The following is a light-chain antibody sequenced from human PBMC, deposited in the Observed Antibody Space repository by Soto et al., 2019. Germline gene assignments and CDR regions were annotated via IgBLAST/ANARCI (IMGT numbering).Light chain of an antibody. Sequence: DIQMTQSPATLSASVGDRVTITCRASQSVRSWLAWYQQKPGTAPKLLIYAASSLQSGVPSRFSGSGSGTDFTLTISSLQPEDFATYYCQQSYSTPWTFGQGTKVDIK. CDR2: AAS. CDR3: QQSYSTPWT. V-gene: IGKV1-39*01. CDR1: QSVRSW. J-gene: IGKJ1*01.